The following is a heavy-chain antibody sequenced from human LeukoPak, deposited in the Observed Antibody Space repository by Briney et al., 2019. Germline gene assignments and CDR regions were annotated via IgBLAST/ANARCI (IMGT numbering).Heavy chain of an antibody. D-gene: IGHD2-2*01. CDR2: ISAGGDST. CDR3: AKRMYCTSSSCYGFDC. J-gene: IGHJ4*02. Sequence: GGSLRLSCAASGFTFSNYGMSWVRQAPGKGLEWVSAISAGGDSTFHADSVKGRFTISRDNSKNTLYLQMNSLRAEDTAVYYCAKRMYCTSSSCYGFDCWGQGTLVTVSS. CDR1: GFTFSNYG. V-gene: IGHV3-23*01.